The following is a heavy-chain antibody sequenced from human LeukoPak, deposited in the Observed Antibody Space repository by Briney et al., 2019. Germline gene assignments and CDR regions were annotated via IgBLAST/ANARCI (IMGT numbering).Heavy chain of an antibody. Sequence: PGGSLRLSCAASGFTFSSYEMNWVRQAPGKGLEWVSAISGSGGSTYYADSVKGRFTISRDNSKNTLYLQMNSLRAEDTAVYYCAKDPGVGYSSSHSPEPHFDYWGQGTLVTVSS. CDR2: ISGSGGST. D-gene: IGHD6-13*01. CDR1: GFTFSSYE. CDR3: AKDPGVGYSSSHSPEPHFDY. V-gene: IGHV3-23*01. J-gene: IGHJ4*02.